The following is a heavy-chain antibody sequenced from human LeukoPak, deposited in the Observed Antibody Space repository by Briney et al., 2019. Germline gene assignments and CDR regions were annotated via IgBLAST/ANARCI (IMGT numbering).Heavy chain of an antibody. CDR2: ISYDGSNK. D-gene: IGHD6-13*01. J-gene: IGHJ4*02. CDR1: GFIFSNDA. V-gene: IGHV3-30*19. CDR3: ARDTYSSSWSFGYYFDY. Sequence: GVSLRLSCAASGFIFSNDAMHWVRQAPGKGLEWVAVISYDGSNKYYADSVKGRFTISRDNSKNTLYLQMNSLRAEDTAVYYCARDTYSSSWSFGYYFDYWGQGTLVTVSS.